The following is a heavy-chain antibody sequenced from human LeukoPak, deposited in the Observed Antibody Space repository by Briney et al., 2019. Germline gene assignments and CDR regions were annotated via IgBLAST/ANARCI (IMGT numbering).Heavy chain of an antibody. J-gene: IGHJ6*03. D-gene: IGHD2-2*01. CDR2: IWYDGSNK. CDR1: GFTFSSYG. V-gene: IGHV3-33*01. Sequence: GRSLRLSCAASGFTFSSYGMHWVRQAPGKGLEWVAVIWYDGSNKYYADSVKGRFTISRDKSKNTLYSQMNSLGAEDTAVYYCARAHYCSSTSCYYMDVWGKGTTVTVSS. CDR3: ARAHYCSSTSCYYMDV.